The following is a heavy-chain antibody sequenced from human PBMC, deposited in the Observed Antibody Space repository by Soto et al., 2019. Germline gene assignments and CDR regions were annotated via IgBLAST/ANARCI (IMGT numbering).Heavy chain of an antibody. Sequence: SPETLSLTCTVAGVSISGGGYYLSWIRQPPGKGLEWIGYIYYSGSTYYNPSLKSRVTISVDTSKNQFSLKLSSVTAADTAVYYCARAYYYGSGSYSNPNWFDPWGQGTLVTVSS. CDR2: IYYSGST. V-gene: IGHV4-30-4*01. D-gene: IGHD3-10*01. CDR3: ARAYYYGSGSYSNPNWFDP. CDR1: GVSISGGGYY. J-gene: IGHJ5*02.